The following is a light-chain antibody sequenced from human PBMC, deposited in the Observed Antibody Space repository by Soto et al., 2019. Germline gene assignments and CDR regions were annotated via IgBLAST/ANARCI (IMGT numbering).Light chain of an antibody. J-gene: IGKJ1*01. CDR2: AAS. CDR3: LQHNNYPPT. V-gene: IGKV1-17*01. Sequence: DIKMTQSPSSLCASVGDRVTLTCLASQSISSYLNWYQQKPGKAPKLLIYAASSLQSGVPSRFSGSGSGTEFTLTISSLQPEDFATYYCLQHNNYPPTFGQGTKVDI. CDR1: QSISSY.